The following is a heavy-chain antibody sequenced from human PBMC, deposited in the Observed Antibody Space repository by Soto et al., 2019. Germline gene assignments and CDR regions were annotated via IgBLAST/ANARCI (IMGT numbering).Heavy chain of an antibody. Sequence: EVQLVESGGGLVQPGGSLRLSCAASGFTFSSYAMHWVRQAPGKGLEYVSAMSSNGGSTYYANSVKRRFTISRDKSKNTLYLQMGSLRAEDMAVYYCAREGYCSSTSCYSFDYWGQGTLVTVSS. CDR2: MSSNGGST. CDR3: AREGYCSSTSCYSFDY. D-gene: IGHD2-2*01. J-gene: IGHJ4*02. V-gene: IGHV3-64*01. CDR1: GFTFSSYA.